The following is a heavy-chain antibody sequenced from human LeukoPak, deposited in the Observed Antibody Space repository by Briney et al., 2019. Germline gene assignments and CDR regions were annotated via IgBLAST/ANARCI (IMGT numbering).Heavy chain of an antibody. V-gene: IGHV3-7*01. CDR1: GFTLSTYW. D-gene: IGHD6-19*01. CDR3: ARDRGSSGRLGRFDN. J-gene: IGHJ4*02. CDR2: IKQDGSEK. Sequence: GGSLRLSCAASGFTLSTYWMTWVRQAPGKGLEWLANIKQDGSEKYYVDSVKGRFTISRDNAKKLLYLQMNSLRVEDTAVYYCARDRGSSGRLGRFDNWGQGTLVTVSP.